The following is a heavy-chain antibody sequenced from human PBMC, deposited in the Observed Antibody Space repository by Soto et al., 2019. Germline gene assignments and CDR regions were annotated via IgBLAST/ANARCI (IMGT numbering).Heavy chain of an antibody. CDR1: GFTFSGHW. D-gene: IGHD2-15*01. CDR2: ISSDGSSA. CDR3: ARVLYCSGGGCSSNFDY. J-gene: IGHJ4*02. Sequence: PGGSLRLSCASSGFTFSGHWMHWVRQAPGKGLVWVSRISSDGSSADYADSVKGRFTISRDNTKNTLYLQMNSLRAEDTALYYCARVLYCSGGGCSSNFDYWGQGT. V-gene: IGHV3-74*01.